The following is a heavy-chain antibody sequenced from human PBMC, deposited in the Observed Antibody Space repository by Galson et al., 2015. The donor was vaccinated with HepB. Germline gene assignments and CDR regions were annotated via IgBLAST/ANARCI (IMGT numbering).Heavy chain of an antibody. V-gene: IGHV3-33*01. CDR1: GFTFSNFG. CDR3: ARGELLTGVGAFDI. J-gene: IGHJ3*02. CDR2: IWHDGSNI. D-gene: IGHD3-10*01. Sequence: SLRLSCAASGFTFSNFGMHWVRQAPGKGLEWVAVIWHDGSNIQYGESVKGRFTISRDTSKSALNLQVESLRVEDTAVYYCARGELLTGVGAFDIWGQGTMVIVSS.